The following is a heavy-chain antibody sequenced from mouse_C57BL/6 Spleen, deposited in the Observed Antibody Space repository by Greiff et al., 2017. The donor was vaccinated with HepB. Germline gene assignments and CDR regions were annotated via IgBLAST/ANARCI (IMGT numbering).Heavy chain of an antibody. CDR1: GFTFSSYA. Sequence: EVKLVESGGGLVKPGGSLKLSCAASGFTFSSYAMSWVRQTPDKRLEWVATISDGGSYTYYPDNVKGRFTISRDNAKNNLYLQMSHLKSEDTAMYYCARDFGGYRYAMDYWGQGTSVTVSS. V-gene: IGHV5-4*01. CDR2: ISDGGSYT. J-gene: IGHJ4*01. D-gene: IGHD1-1*02. CDR3: ARDFGGYRYAMDY.